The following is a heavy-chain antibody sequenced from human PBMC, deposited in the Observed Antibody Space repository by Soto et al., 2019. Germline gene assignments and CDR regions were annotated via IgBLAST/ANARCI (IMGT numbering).Heavy chain of an antibody. D-gene: IGHD3-10*01. J-gene: IGHJ6*03. CDR1: GFTFSSYA. CDR3: AKGTMVRGVDYYYYMDV. CDR2: ISGSGGST. Sequence: EVQLLESGGGLVQPGGSLRLSCAASGFTFSSYAMSWVRQAPGKGLEWVSAISGSGGSTYYADSVKGRFTISRNNSKNTLYLQMNSLRAEDTAVYYCAKGTMVRGVDYYYYMDVWGRGNTVTVSS. V-gene: IGHV3-23*01.